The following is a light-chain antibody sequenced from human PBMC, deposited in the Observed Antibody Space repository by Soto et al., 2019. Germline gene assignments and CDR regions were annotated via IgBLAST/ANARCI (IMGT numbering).Light chain of an antibody. CDR3: QQRSNWPPIT. Sequence: EILMTQSPATLSVCPGERGTLCCRASQSVSSYLAWYQQKPGQAPRLLIYDASNRATGIPARFSGSGSGTDFTLTISSLEPEDFAVYYCQQRSNWPPITFGQGTRLEIK. CDR2: DAS. J-gene: IGKJ5*01. CDR1: QSVSSY. V-gene: IGKV3-11*01.